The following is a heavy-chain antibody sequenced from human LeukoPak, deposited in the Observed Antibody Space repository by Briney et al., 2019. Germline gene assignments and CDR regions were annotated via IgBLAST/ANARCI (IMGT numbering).Heavy chain of an antibody. CDR1: GFTFSTYA. Sequence: PGGSLRLSCAASGFTFSTYAMHWVRQAPGKGLERGAVISYDGSSKDSADYVKGRFNISIDNSKNTLYPQMNSLRAEDTAVYYCAREWGLRLFDYWGQGTLVTVSS. CDR3: AREWGLRLFDY. D-gene: IGHD1-26*01. V-gene: IGHV3-30-3*01. J-gene: IGHJ4*02. CDR2: ISYDGSSK.